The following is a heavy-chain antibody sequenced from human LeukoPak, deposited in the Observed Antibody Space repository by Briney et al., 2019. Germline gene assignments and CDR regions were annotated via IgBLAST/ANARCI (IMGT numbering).Heavy chain of an antibody. Sequence: PSETLSLTCTVSGGSISSSNYYWGWIRQPPGKGLEWIGSIYYSGSTYFNPSLKSRLNIFVDTSKNHFSLKLSSVTVADTAVYYCARALGNYDAFDIWGQGTMVTVSS. CDR3: ARALGNYDAFDI. CDR1: GGSISSSNYY. V-gene: IGHV4-39*02. J-gene: IGHJ3*02. D-gene: IGHD1-1*01. CDR2: IYYSGST.